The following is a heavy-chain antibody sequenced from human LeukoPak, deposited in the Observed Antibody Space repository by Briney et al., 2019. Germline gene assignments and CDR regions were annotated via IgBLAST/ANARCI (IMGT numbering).Heavy chain of an antibody. V-gene: IGHV4-38-2*01. CDR1: GYSISSGYY. Sequence: SETLSLTCAVSGYSISSGYYWGWSRQPPGKGQEWIGSIYHSGSTYYNPSLKRRVTISVDTSKNQFSLKLSSVTAADTAVYYCASSVAYSSGWTYDYWGQGTLVTVSS. J-gene: IGHJ4*02. CDR3: ASSVAYSSGWTYDY. D-gene: IGHD6-19*01. CDR2: IYHSGST.